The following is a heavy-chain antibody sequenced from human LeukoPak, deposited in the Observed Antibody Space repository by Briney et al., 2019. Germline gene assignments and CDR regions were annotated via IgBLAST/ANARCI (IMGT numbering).Heavy chain of an antibody. CDR2: INLYSGGT. V-gene: IGHV1-2*02. CDR1: GYNFTVYY. CDR3: ARVAGGDWYYFDF. D-gene: IGHD2-21*02. J-gene: IGHJ4*02. Sequence: GASVKVSCKAFGYNFTVYYMHWVRQAPGQGLEWMGWINLYSGGTHYAQKFQGRVTMTMDTSINAAYMKLSRLGSDDTAVYYCARVAGGDWYYFDFWGQGTSVTVSS.